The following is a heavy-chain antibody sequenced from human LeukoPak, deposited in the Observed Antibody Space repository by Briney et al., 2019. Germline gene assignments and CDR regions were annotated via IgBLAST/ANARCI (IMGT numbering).Heavy chain of an antibody. CDR3: ARGGTGYIDY. V-gene: IGHV4-4*02. CDR1: GGSISSSNW. D-gene: IGHD6-25*01. Sequence: SETLSLTCAVSGGSISSSNWWTWVRQPPGKGREGIGEVYHSGSTNYNPSLKSRVTMSVGTSRNQFSLNLSSVTAADTAVYYCARGGTGYIDYWGQGTLVTVSS. CDR2: VYHSGST. J-gene: IGHJ4*02.